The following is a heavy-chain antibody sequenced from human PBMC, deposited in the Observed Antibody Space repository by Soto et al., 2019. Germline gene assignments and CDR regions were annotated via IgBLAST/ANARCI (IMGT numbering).Heavy chain of an antibody. Sequence: SETLSLTCAVYGGSFSGYYWSWIRQPPGKGLEWIGEINHSGSTDYNPSLKSRVTISVDTSKNQFSLKLSSVTAADTAVYYCARDYGGKRIFRNTYYFDYWGQGTLVTVSS. J-gene: IGHJ4*02. D-gene: IGHD4-17*01. CDR1: GGSFSGYY. CDR2: INHSGST. CDR3: ARDYGGKRIFRNTYYFDY. V-gene: IGHV4-34*01.